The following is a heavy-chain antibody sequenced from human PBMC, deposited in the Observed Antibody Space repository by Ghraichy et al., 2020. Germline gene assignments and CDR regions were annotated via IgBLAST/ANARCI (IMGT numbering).Heavy chain of an antibody. CDR3: AKGVRLRYFDWLQMEGYYFDY. Sequence: GGSLRLSCAASGFTFSSYAKSWVRQAPGKRLEWVSAISGSGGSTYYADSVKGRFTISRDNSKNTLYLQMNSLRAEDTAVYYCAKGVRLRYFDWLQMEGYYFDYWGQGTLVTVSS. D-gene: IGHD3-9*01. CDR1: GFTFSSYA. V-gene: IGHV3-23*01. J-gene: IGHJ4*02. CDR2: ISGSGGST.